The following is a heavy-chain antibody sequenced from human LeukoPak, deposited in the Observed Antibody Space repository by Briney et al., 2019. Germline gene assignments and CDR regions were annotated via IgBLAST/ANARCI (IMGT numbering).Heavy chain of an antibody. V-gene: IGHV3-21*01. CDR3: AKGVGDYLHYYFDY. J-gene: IGHJ4*02. CDR2: ISSSGRSQ. CDR1: GFAFSDYS. D-gene: IGHD4-17*01. Sequence: PGGSLRLSCTASGFAFSDYSMNWVRQAPEKGLEWVSSISSSGRSQYYPDSLKGRFSISRDNAKNSLYLQMNSLRAEDTAVYYCAKGVGDYLHYYFDYWGQGTLVTVSS.